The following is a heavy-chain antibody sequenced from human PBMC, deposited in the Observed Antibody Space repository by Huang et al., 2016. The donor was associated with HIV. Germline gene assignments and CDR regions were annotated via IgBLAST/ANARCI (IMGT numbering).Heavy chain of an antibody. CDR2: ISPICGTA. Sequence: QVQLVQSGPAVKKPGSSVKVSCKASGEALSEYAFNWVRQAPRHGLEVMGGISPICGTAKNAQKVEVILTITADESTNTGYMELGRLELEDTAVYYCARDRGGLGTYRFTGNDYWGQGTLVTVSS. V-gene: IGHV1-69*13. CDR1: GEALSEYA. D-gene: IGHD3-16*02. J-gene: IGHJ4*02. CDR3: ARDRGGLGTYRFTGNDY.